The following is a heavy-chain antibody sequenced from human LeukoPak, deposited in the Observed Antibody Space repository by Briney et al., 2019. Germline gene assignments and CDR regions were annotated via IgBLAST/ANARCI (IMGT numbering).Heavy chain of an antibody. CDR3: ARFHSGPSGWYVLWYFDL. Sequence: SETLSLTCTVSGGSVSSYYWSWIRQPPGKGLEWIGYIYNSENTKYNSSLESRVTISVDTSKNQFFLKLSSGTAADTAVYYCARFHSGPSGWYVLWYFDLWGRGTLVTVSS. D-gene: IGHD6-19*01. V-gene: IGHV4-4*09. CDR2: IYNSENT. CDR1: GGSVSSYY. J-gene: IGHJ2*01.